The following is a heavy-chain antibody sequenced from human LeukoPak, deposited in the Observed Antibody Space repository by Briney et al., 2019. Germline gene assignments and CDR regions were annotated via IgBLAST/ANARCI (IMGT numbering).Heavy chain of an antibody. D-gene: IGHD4-17*01. Sequence: SETLSLTCTVSGGSISSSSYYWGWIRQPPGKGLEWIGSIYYSGSTYYNPSLKSRVTISVDTSKNQFSLKLSSVTAADTAVYYCARGDDYGDYWGLYWGQGTLVTVSS. J-gene: IGHJ4*02. V-gene: IGHV4-39*01. CDR1: GGSISSSSYY. CDR2: IYYSGST. CDR3: ARGDDYGDYWGLY.